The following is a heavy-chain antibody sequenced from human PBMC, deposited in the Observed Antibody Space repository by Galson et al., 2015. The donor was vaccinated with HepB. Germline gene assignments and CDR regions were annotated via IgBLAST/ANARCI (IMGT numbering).Heavy chain of an antibody. V-gene: IGHV1-69*04. CDR3: ARSPYDSSGFRLGN. Sequence: SVKVSCKASGGPFISHAISWVRQAPGQGFEWMGRIIPVVGVGNYAPKFQGRVTITADESTSTVYMELRSLGSEDTAMYYCARSPYDSSGFRLGNWGQGTLVTVSS. D-gene: IGHD3-22*01. CDR2: IIPVVGVG. J-gene: IGHJ4*02. CDR1: GGPFISHA.